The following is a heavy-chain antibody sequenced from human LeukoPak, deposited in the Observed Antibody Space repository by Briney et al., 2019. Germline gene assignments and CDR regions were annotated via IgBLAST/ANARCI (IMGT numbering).Heavy chain of an antibody. D-gene: IGHD3-10*01. CDR1: GFAFRTYA. CDR3: ARDRNYFEALHRSY. J-gene: IGHJ4*02. Sequence: PGGSLRLSCAASGFAFRTYAMSWVRQAPGKGLEGVSAISGSGDKTFYAESVRGRFTISRDNSKNTLYLQMNSLRAEDTAVYYCARDRNYFEALHRSYWGQGTLVTVSS. CDR2: ISGSGDKT. V-gene: IGHV3-23*01.